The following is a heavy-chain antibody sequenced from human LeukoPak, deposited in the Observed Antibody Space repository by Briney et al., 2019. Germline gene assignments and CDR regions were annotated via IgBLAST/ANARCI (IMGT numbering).Heavy chain of an antibody. Sequence: GESLQISCKGSGYSFTTYRIGWVRQMPGKGLEWMGIISPGDSDTRYSPSFQGQVTISADKSISTACLQWSSLKASDTAMYYCARHLHAVTTPIGYYGMDVWGQGTTVTVSS. CDR3: ARHLHAVTTPIGYYGMDV. J-gene: IGHJ6*02. CDR1: GYSFTTYR. CDR2: ISPGDSDT. D-gene: IGHD4-11*01. V-gene: IGHV5-51*01.